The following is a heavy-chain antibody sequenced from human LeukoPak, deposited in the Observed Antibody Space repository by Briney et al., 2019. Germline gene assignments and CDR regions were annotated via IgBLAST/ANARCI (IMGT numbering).Heavy chain of an antibody. J-gene: IGHJ4*02. CDR1: GYTFTGYY. Sequence: ASVKVSCKASGYTFTGYYMHWVRQAPGQGLEWMGWINPNSGGTNYAQKLQGRVTMTRDTSISTAYMELSRLRSDDTAVYYCARDYLYGSGSFDYWGQGTLVTVSS. D-gene: IGHD3-10*01. CDR3: ARDYLYGSGSFDY. V-gene: IGHV1-2*02. CDR2: INPNSGGT.